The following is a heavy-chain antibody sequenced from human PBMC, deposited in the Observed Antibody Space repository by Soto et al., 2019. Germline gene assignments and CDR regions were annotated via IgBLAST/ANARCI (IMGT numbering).Heavy chain of an antibody. CDR2: IKQDGSEK. CDR3: AGSDSSSWHYYYGMDV. J-gene: IGHJ6*02. CDR1: GFTFSSYW. Sequence: GSLRLSCAASGFTFSSYWMSWVRQAPGKGLEWVANIKQDGSEKYYVDSVKGRFTISRDNAKNSLYLQMNSLRAKDTAVYYCAGSDSSSWHYYYGMDVWGQGTSVTVSS. D-gene: IGHD6-13*01. V-gene: IGHV3-7*01.